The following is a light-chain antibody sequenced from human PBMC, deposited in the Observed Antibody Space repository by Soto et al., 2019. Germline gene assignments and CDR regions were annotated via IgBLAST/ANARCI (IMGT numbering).Light chain of an antibody. CDR1: QSIGSY. CDR2: AAS. Sequence: EIVLTQSPAILSLSPGERATLSCRASQSIGSYLAWYQQKPGQAPRLLIYAASSRATGIPARFSGGGSGTDFTLTISSLEPEDCAVYYCQQYGSSPLFTFGPGTKVDNK. CDR3: QQYGSSPLFT. J-gene: IGKJ3*01. V-gene: IGKV3-11*01.